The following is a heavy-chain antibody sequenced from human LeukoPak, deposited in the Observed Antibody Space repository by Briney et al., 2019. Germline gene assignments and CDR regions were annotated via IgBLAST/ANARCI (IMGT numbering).Heavy chain of an antibody. J-gene: IGHJ4*02. Sequence: GGSLRLSCAASGFTFNTYSMNWVRQAPGKGLEWVSTISGSGGTTYYADSVKGLFTISRDNSKNTLYLQMNSLRAEDTAVYYCATRSSTGNTKFDSWGQGTLVTVSS. V-gene: IGHV3-23*01. CDR2: ISGSGGTT. CDR1: GFTFNTYS. CDR3: ATRSSTGNTKFDS. D-gene: IGHD1-1*01.